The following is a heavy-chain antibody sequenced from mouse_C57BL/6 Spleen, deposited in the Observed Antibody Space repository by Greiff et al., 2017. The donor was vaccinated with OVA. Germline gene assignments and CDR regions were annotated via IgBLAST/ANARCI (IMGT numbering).Heavy chain of an antibody. V-gene: IGHV5-17*01. Sequence: EVQLQESGGGLVKPGGSLKLSCAASGFTFSDYGMHWVRQAPEKGLEWVAYISSGSSTIYYADTVKGRFTISRDNAKNTLFLQMTSLRSEDTAMYYCARNWEEAWFAYWGQGTLVTVSA. D-gene: IGHD4-1*01. CDR3: ARNWEEAWFAY. CDR1: GFTFSDYG. CDR2: ISSGSSTI. J-gene: IGHJ3*01.